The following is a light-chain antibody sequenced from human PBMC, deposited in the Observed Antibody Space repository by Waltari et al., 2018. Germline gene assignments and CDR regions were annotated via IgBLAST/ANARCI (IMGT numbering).Light chain of an antibody. CDR2: YDS. CDR3: QVWDDVTDSGV. CDR1: NIGRES. V-gene: IGLV3-21*04. J-gene: IGLJ3*02. Sequence: YVLTQPPSVSVDPGKTARLTCGGDNIGRESVNWYQQKPGQAPVLVMFYDSDRPSEIPERFSGSNSGNTATLTISWVEAGDEADYHCQVWDDVTDSGVFGGGTKLTVL.